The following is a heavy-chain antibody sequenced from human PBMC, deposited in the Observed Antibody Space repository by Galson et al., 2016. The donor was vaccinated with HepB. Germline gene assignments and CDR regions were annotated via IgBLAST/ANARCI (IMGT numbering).Heavy chain of an antibody. CDR2: IHNSGST. J-gene: IGHJ4*02. Sequence: TLSLTCNVSVGSFSSGNYYWTWIRQYPGKGLEWIGYIHNSGSTYYNPSLKSRLTISMERSKNQFSLGLSSVTAADTAMYYCARGKYCGDGCYRGIEYWGQGTLVTGSS. D-gene: IGHD2-21*02. CDR3: ARGKYCGDGCYRGIEY. CDR1: VGSFSSGNYY. V-gene: IGHV4-31*03.